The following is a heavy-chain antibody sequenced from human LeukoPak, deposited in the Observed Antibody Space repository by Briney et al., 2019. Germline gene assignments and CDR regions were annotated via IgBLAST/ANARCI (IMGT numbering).Heavy chain of an antibody. V-gene: IGHV3-30*18. J-gene: IGHJ4*02. CDR3: AKDSSGYYDSGTYGALDY. Sequence: PGRSLRLSCAASGFTFNNYGMHWVRQAPGKGPEWVAVISYDGSNKYYADSVKGRLTISRDNSKNTLYLQMNSLRAEDTAVYYCAKDSSGYYDSGTYGALDYWGQGTLVTVSP. D-gene: IGHD3-10*01. CDR1: GFTFNNYG. CDR2: ISYDGSNK.